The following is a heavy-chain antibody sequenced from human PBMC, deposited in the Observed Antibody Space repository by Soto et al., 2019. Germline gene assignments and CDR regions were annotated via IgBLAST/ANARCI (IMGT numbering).Heavy chain of an antibody. CDR3: VKGADPGPYFAY. CDR2: ISGGSTSI. Sequence: GGSLRLSCGASGFPFSNYSMNWVRQAPGKGLEWVAYISGGSTSIHYADAVKGRFTISRDNANNSLYLQMNSLRAEDTAVYYCVKGADPGPYFAYWSQGTLVTVSS. CDR1: GFPFSNYS. V-gene: IGHV3-48*01. J-gene: IGHJ4*02.